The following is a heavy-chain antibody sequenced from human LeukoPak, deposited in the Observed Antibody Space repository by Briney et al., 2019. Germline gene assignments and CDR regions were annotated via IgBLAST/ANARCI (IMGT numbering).Heavy chain of an antibody. J-gene: IGHJ3*02. D-gene: IGHD1-26*01. CDR2: ISYDGSNK. CDR1: GFTFSSYG. V-gene: IGHV3-30*18. CDR3: AKSFPSVPGVGATIWGAFDI. Sequence: GGSLRLSCAASGFTFSSYGMHWVRQAPGKGLEWVAVISYDGSNKYYADSVKGRFTISRDNSKNTLYLQMNSLRAEDTAVYYCAKSFPSVPGVGATIWGAFDIWGQGTMVTVSS.